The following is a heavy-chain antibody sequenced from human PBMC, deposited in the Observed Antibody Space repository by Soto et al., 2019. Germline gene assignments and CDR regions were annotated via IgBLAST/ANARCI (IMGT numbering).Heavy chain of an antibody. J-gene: IGHJ4*02. CDR3: ATEILEWSAATDY. Sequence: GASVKVSCKASGYTFTSYAMHWVRQAPGQRLEWMGWISAYNGNTNYAQKLQGRVTMTTDTSTSTAYMELRSLRSDDTAVYYCATEILEWSAATDYWGQGTLVTVSS. CDR2: ISAYNGNT. V-gene: IGHV1-18*01. CDR1: GYTFTSYA. D-gene: IGHD3-3*01.